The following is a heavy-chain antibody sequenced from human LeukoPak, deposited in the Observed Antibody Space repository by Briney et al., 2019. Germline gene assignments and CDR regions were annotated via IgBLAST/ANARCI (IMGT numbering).Heavy chain of an antibody. Sequence: PSETLSLTCAVYGGSFSGYYWSWIRQPPGKGLEWIGSIYYSGSTYYNPSLKSRVTISVDTSKNQFSLKLSFVTAADTAVYYCASSDCSSTSCLPYYYYYGMDVWGQGTTVTVSS. CDR1: GGSFSGYY. CDR2: IYYSGST. CDR3: ASSDCSSTSCLPYYYYYGMDV. V-gene: IGHV4-34*01. D-gene: IGHD2-2*01. J-gene: IGHJ6*02.